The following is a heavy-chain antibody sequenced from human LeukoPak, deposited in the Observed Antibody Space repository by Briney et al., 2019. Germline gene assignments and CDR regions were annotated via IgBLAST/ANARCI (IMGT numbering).Heavy chain of an antibody. Sequence: SETLSLTCTVSGGSISSGGYYWSWLRQPPGKGLEWIGYIYYSGSTNYNPSLKSRVTISVDTSKNQFSLNLTSVTTADTAVYYCARVSCSSTSCPRRDALDVWGQGTMVTVSS. D-gene: IGHD2-2*01. CDR2: IYYSGST. J-gene: IGHJ3*01. V-gene: IGHV4-61*08. CDR1: GGSISSGGYY. CDR3: ARVSCSSTSCPRRDALDV.